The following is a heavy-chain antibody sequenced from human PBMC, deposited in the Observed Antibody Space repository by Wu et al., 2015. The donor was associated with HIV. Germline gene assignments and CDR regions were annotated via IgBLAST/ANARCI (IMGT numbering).Heavy chain of an antibody. D-gene: IGHD1-26*01. J-gene: IGHJ4*02. Sequence: QVQLVQSGAEVKKPGASVKVSCKASGYTFTGYYMHWVRQAPGQGLEWMGWINPNSGGTNYAQKFQGRVTMTRDTSISTAYMELSRLRSDDTAVYYCAREVSVEGGSYYGPLDYWGQGTLVTVSS. V-gene: IGHV1-2*02. CDR1: GYTFTGYY. CDR2: INPNSGGT. CDR3: AREVSVEGGSYYGPLDY.